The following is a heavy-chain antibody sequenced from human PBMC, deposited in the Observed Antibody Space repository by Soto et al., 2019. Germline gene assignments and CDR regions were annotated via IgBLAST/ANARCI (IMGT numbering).Heavy chain of an antibody. V-gene: IGHV2-5*02. Sequence: QITLKESGPTLVKPTQTLTLTCTFSGFSLSTSGVGVGWIRQPPGKALEWLALIYWDDDKRFRPSLKSRLSITEDTSKNQVVLTMTNMDPVDTGTYYCARHLRRVFEYWGQGILVTVSS. CDR3: ARHLRRVFEY. D-gene: IGHD6-13*01. CDR1: GFSLSTSGVG. J-gene: IGHJ4*02. CDR2: IYWDDDK.